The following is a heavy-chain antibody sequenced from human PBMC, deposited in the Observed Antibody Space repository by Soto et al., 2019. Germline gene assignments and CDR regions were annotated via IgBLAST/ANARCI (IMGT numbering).Heavy chain of an antibody. Sequence: SETLSLTCTVSGGSISSGGYYWSWIRQHPGKGLEWIGYIYYSGSTYYNPSLKSRVTISVDTSKNQFSLKLSSVTAADTAVYYCARGTSFRPHGFDYWGQGTLVTVSS. J-gene: IGHJ4*02. D-gene: IGHD1-1*01. CDR2: IYYSGST. V-gene: IGHV4-31*03. CDR3: ARGTSFRPHGFDY. CDR1: GGSISSGGYY.